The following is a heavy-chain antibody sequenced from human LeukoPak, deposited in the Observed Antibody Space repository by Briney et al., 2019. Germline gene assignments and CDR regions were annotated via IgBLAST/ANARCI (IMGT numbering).Heavy chain of an antibody. CDR1: GGSISSGDYY. J-gene: IGHJ5*02. D-gene: IGHD2-2*01. CDR2: IYYSGST. V-gene: IGHV4-30-4*08. Sequence: PSQTLSLTCTVSGGSISSGDYYWSWIRQPPGKGLEWIGYIYYSGSTYYNPSLKSRVTISVDTSKNQFSLKLSSVTAADTAVYYCARVHIVVDLGWFDPWGQGTLVTVSS. CDR3: ARVHIVVDLGWFDP.